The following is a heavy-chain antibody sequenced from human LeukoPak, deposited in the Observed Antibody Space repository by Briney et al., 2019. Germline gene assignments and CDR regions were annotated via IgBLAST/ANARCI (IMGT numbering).Heavy chain of an antibody. CDR1: GLTFSSYA. CDR3: AREAVSGSSTP. J-gene: IGHJ5*02. D-gene: IGHD1-26*01. CDR2: ISYDGSNK. Sequence: PGGSLRLSCAASGLTFSSYAMHWVRQAPGKGLEWVAVISYDGSNKYYADSVKGRFTISRDNSKNTLYLQMNSLRAEDTAVYYCAREAVSGSSTPWGQGTLVTVSS. V-gene: IGHV3-30-3*01.